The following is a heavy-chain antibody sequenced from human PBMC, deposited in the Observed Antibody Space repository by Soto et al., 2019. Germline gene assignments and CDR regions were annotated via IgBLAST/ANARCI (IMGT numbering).Heavy chain of an antibody. CDR2: INSDGSST. Sequence: QPGGSLRLSCAASGFTFSSYWMHWVRQAPGKGLVWVSRINSDGSSTSYADSVKGRFTISRDNAKNTLYLQMNSLRAEDTAVYYCARDSPWILYDSSGYYHNNWFDPWGQGTLVTVSS. CDR1: GFTFSSYW. D-gene: IGHD3-22*01. V-gene: IGHV3-74*01. J-gene: IGHJ5*02. CDR3: ARDSPWILYDSSGYYHNNWFDP.